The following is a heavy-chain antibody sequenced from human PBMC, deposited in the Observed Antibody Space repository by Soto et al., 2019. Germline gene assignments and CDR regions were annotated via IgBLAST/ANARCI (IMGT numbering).Heavy chain of an antibody. CDR3: AHSLIGYYYDSSGSNWFDP. V-gene: IGHV2-5*02. CDR2: IYWDDDK. D-gene: IGHD3-22*01. CDR1: GFSLSTSGVG. Sequence: QITLKESGPTLVKPTQTLTLTCTFSGFSLSTSGVGVGWIRQPPGKALEWLALIYWDDDKRYSPSLQSRLTITKDTSKNHVVLTMTNMDPVDTATYYCAHSLIGYYYDSSGSNWFDPWGQGTLVTVSS. J-gene: IGHJ5*02.